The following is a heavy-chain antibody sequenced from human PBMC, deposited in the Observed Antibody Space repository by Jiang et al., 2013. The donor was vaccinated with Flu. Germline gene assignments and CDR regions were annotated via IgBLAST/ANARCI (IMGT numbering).Heavy chain of an antibody. CDR2: INTNTGNP. J-gene: IGHJ4*02. D-gene: IGHD6-19*01. CDR3: ARAGRAGSTGWYDYFEY. CDR1: GYTFTNYA. V-gene: IGHV7-4-1*02. Sequence: QSGSELKKPGASVKVSCKASGYTFTNYAINWMRQAPGQGLEWMGWINTNTGNPRYGQGFTGRFVFSLDTSVTTAYLEISSLQAEDTAVYYCARAGRAGSTGWYDYFEYWGQGTLV.